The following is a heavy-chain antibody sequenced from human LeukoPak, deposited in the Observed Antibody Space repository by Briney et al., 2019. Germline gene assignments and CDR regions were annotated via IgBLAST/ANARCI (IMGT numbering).Heavy chain of an antibody. CDR2: ISYDGSNK. CDR1: GFTFSSYG. Sequence: PGGSLRLSCAASGFTFSSYGMHWVRQAPGKGLEWVAVISYDGSNKYYADSVKGRFTISRDNSKNTLYLQMNSLRAEDTAVYYCARAGGPAADSSSWYVGYWGQGTLVTVSS. D-gene: IGHD6-13*01. J-gene: IGHJ4*02. CDR3: ARAGGPAADSSSWYVGY. V-gene: IGHV3-30*03.